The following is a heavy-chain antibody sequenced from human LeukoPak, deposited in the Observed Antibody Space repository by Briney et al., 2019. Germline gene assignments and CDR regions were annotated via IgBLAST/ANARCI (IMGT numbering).Heavy chain of an antibody. CDR1: GFTFTNYD. D-gene: IGHD6-19*01. CDR3: ARDRSGWQWIDC. Sequence: GGSLRLSCAASGFTFTNYDMNWVRQAPGKGLEWVSYISRSGTFIYYADSLKGRFSISRDNAKNSLYLQMDSLRVDDTGVYYCARDRSGWQWIDCWGQGTLVTVSS. V-gene: IGHV3-48*03. CDR2: ISRSGTFI. J-gene: IGHJ4*02.